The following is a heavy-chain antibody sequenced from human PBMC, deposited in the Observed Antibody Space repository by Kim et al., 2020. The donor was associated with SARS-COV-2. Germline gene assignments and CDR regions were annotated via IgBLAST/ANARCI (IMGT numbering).Heavy chain of an antibody. D-gene: IGHD4-17*01. CDR3: TRDSFPTVTTEGY. J-gene: IGHJ4*02. Sequence: YAASVKGRFTVSRDDSKSIAYLQMNSLKTEDTAVYYCTRDSFPTVTTEGYWGQGTLVTVSS. V-gene: IGHV3-49*02.